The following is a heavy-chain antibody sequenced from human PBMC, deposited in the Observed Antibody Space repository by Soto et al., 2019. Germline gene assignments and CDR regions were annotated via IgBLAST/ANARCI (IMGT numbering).Heavy chain of an antibody. V-gene: IGHV4-30-4*01. J-gene: IGHJ4*02. D-gene: IGHD6-6*01. CDR3: AVSIAARYIDY. CDR2: IYYSGST. CDR1: GGSISSGDYY. Sequence: QVQLQESGPGLVKPSQTLYLSCAVCGGSISSGDYYWSWIRQPPGKGLEWIGYIYYSGSTYYNPSLKSRVTISVDTSKNQFSLKLSSVTAADTAVYYCAVSIAARYIDYWGQGTLVTVSS.